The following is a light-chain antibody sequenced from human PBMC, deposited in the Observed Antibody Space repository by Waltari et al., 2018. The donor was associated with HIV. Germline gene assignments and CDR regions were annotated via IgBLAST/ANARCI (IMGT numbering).Light chain of an antibody. CDR1: RDINTW. J-gene: IGKJ4*01. Sequence: DTQLTQSPSSVSASVGDSVSITCRSSRDINTWFAWYQQKPGKAPNLLIYAASRLQRGVPSRFSGSGSGTNFTLTISSLQPEDFATYYCQQANSVPITFGGGTKVEI. CDR2: AAS. CDR3: QQANSVPIT. V-gene: IGKV1-12*01.